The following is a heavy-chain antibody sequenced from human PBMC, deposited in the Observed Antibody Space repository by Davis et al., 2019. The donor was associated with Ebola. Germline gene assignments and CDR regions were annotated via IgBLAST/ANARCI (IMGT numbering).Heavy chain of an antibody. V-gene: IGHV3-23*01. D-gene: IGHD3-22*01. CDR2: ITGSGGSA. CDR1: GFTFSNFA. Sequence: GGSLRLSCAASGFTFSNFAMNWVRQAPGKGLEWVSAITGSGGSAYYADSVKGRFALSRDNSKNTVYLQLNSLRVEDTAVYFCARSPTYFPYDIDYWGQGKEVIVSS. CDR3: ARSPTYFPYDIDY. J-gene: IGHJ4*02.